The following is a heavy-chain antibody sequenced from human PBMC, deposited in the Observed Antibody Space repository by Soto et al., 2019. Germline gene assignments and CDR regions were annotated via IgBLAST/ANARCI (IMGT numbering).Heavy chain of an antibody. CDR2: ISYDGSNK. CDR1: GFTFSSYG. CDR3: AKRGEVPAALDV. D-gene: IGHD2-2*01. Sequence: QVQLVESGGGVVQPGRSLRLSCAASGFTFSSYGMHWVRQAPGKGLEWVAVISYDGSNKYYADSVKGRFTISRDNSKNTLYLQMNSMRAEDTAVYYCAKRGEVPAALDVWGQETTVTVSS. V-gene: IGHV3-30*18. J-gene: IGHJ6*02.